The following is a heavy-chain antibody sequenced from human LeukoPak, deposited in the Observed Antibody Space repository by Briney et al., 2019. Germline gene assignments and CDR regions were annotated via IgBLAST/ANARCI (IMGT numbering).Heavy chain of an antibody. CDR1: GFTFSNYG. V-gene: IGHV3-23*01. CDR3: AKRGAYSPPY. Sequence: GGTLRLSCAASGFTFSNYGMSWVRQAPGKGLEWVSAISGSGVTTYYADSVKGRFTISRDNSKNTLYLQMNSLRAEDTAVYYCAKRGAYSPPYWGQGTLVTVSS. CDR2: ISGSGVTT. D-gene: IGHD5-18*01. J-gene: IGHJ4*02.